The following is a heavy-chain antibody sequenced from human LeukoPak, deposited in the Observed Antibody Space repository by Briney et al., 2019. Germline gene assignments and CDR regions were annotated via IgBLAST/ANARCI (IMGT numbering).Heavy chain of an antibody. Sequence: SETLSLTCAVYGGSFSGYYWSWIRQPPGKGLEWIGEINHSGSTNYNPSLKSRVTISVDTSKNQFSLKLSSVTAADTAVYYCARDRYCDSSGYYYRVSHYFDYWGQGTLVTVSS. CDR3: ARDRYCDSSGYYYRVSHYFDY. CDR1: GGSFSGYY. CDR2: INHSGST. J-gene: IGHJ4*02. D-gene: IGHD3-22*01. V-gene: IGHV4-34*01.